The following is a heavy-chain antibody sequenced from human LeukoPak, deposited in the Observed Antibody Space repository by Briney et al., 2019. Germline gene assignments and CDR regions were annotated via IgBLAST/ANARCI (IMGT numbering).Heavy chain of an antibody. CDR3: ARHREAHPLSLFDI. J-gene: IGHJ3*02. V-gene: IGHV5-51*01. Sequence: GESLKISCKGSGYSFTSYWIAWVRQMPGKGLEWMGIIHPGDSDARYSPSFQGQVTISADKSASTAFLQWSSLKASDTAMYYCARHREAHPLSLFDIWAKGQWSPSLQ. CDR2: IHPGDSDA. D-gene: IGHD1-26*01. CDR1: GYSFTSYW.